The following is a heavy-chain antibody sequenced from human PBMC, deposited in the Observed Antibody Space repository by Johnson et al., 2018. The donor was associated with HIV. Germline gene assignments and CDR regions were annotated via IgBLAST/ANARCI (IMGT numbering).Heavy chain of an antibody. CDR3: ANLGDYGGNNGFDI. J-gene: IGHJ3*02. V-gene: IGHV3-7*01. Sequence: VQLVESGGGVVQPGKSLRLSCAASGFTFSSSWMHWVCQAPEKGLEWVADIKQDGSEKYYVDSVKGRFTISRDNSKNTMYLQMNSLRIEDTALYYCANLGDYGGNNGFDIWGRGTMVTVSS. CDR1: GFTFSSSW. CDR2: IKQDGSEK. D-gene: IGHD4-23*01.